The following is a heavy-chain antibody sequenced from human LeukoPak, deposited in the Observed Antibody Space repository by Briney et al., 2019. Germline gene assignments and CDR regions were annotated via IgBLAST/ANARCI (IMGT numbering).Heavy chain of an antibody. CDR1: GFTFSSYS. CDR2: ISGSGGST. V-gene: IGHV3-23*01. D-gene: IGHD6-13*01. CDR3: AKDGDVSSSWYRPPPNWFDP. Sequence: PGGSLSLSCAASGFTFSSYSMSWVRQAPGKGLEWVSAISGSGGSTYYADSVKGRFTISRDNSKNTLYLQMNSLRAEDTAVYYCAKDGDVSSSWYRPPPNWFDPRGQGRLVTLSP. J-gene: IGHJ5*02.